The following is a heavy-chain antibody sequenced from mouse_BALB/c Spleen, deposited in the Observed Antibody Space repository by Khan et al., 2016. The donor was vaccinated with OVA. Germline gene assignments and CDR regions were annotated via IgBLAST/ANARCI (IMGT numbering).Heavy chain of an antibody. CDR1: GYSITSDYA. CDR2: ISYSDNT. Sequence: EVELVESGPGLVKPSQSLSLTCTVTGYSITSDYAWNWIRQFPGNKLEWMAFISYSDNTTYNHSLKSRFSITRDTSKNQFFLQLNYVTTEDTATYCCARVYAGDFDYWGQGTSLTVSS. D-gene: IGHD1-1*01. CDR3: ARVYAGDFDY. J-gene: IGHJ2*02. V-gene: IGHV3-2*02.